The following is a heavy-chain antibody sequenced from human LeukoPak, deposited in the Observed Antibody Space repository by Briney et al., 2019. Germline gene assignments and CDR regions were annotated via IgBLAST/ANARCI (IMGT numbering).Heavy chain of an antibody. J-gene: IGHJ4*02. CDR3: ARVSRIVAATTPYFDY. CDR2: MNPNSGNT. V-gene: IGHV1-8*01. D-gene: IGHD6-13*01. CDR1: GYTFTSYD. Sequence: ASVKVSCKASGYTFTSYDINWVRQATGQGLEWMGRMNPNSGNTGYAQKFQGRVTMTRNTSISTAYMELSSLRSEDTAVYYCARVSRIVAATTPYFDYWGQGTLVTVSS.